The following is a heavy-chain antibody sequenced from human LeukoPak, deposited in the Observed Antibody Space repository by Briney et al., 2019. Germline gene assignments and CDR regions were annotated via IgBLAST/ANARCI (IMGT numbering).Heavy chain of an antibody. Sequence: GGSLRLSCAASGFTFSSYAMHWVRQAPGKGLEWVAVISYDGSNKYYADSVKGRFTISRDNSKNTLYLQMSSLRAEDTAVYYCARGDDIVVVVAAQNLDAFDIWGQGTLVTVSS. J-gene: IGHJ4*02. CDR2: ISYDGSNK. CDR1: GFTFSSYA. V-gene: IGHV3-30*04. D-gene: IGHD2-15*01. CDR3: ARGDDIVVVVAAQNLDAFDI.